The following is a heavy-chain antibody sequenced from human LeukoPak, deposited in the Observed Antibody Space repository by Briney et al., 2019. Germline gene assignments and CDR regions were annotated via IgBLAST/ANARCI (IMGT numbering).Heavy chain of an antibody. Sequence: SETLSLTCTVSGGSISSGSYYWSWIRQPAGKGLEWIGRIYTSGSTNYNPSLKSRVTISVDTSKNQFSLKLSSVTAADTAVYYCARAVGYGQYFDYWDQGTLVTVSS. J-gene: IGHJ4*02. V-gene: IGHV4-61*02. CDR2: IYTSGST. CDR3: ARAVGYGQYFDY. CDR1: GGSISSGSYY. D-gene: IGHD5-18*01.